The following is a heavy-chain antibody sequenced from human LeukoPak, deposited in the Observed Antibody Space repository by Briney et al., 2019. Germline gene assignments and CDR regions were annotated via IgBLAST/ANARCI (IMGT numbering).Heavy chain of an antibody. CDR2: MNPNSGNT. J-gene: IGHJ5*02. CDR1: GYTFNIYD. CDR3: AREDYYGSGSFSNWLDP. Sequence: ASVKVSCKASGYTFNIYDINWVRQAPGQGLEWMGWMNPNSGNTGYAQKFQGRVTMTRNTSITTAYMELRSLKSDGTAVYYCAREDYYGSGSFSNWLDPWGQGTLVTVSS. V-gene: IGHV1-8*01. D-gene: IGHD3-10*01.